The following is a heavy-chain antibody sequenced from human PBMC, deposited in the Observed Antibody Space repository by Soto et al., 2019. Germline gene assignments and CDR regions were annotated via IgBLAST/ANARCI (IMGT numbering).Heavy chain of an antibody. J-gene: IGHJ6*02. Sequence: RESLRLSCAASGFTFSSYSMSWVGQAPGEGLEWVSYISSSSTIYYADSVKGRFTISRDNAKNALYLQMNSLRDEDTAVYYCARDKDTAMFNYYYGMDVWGQGTTVTVSS. D-gene: IGHD5-18*01. V-gene: IGHV3-48*02. CDR2: ISSSSTI. CDR1: GFTFSSYS. CDR3: ARDKDTAMFNYYYGMDV.